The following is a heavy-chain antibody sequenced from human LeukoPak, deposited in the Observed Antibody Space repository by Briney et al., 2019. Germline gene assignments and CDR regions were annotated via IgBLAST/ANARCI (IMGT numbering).Heavy chain of an antibody. D-gene: IGHD6-19*01. J-gene: IGHJ3*02. CDR3: ARAVAGSPAGSVDI. Sequence: GGSLRLSCAASGFTFSSYSMNWVRQAPGKGLEWVSSISSSSSYIYYADSVKGRFTISRDNAKNSLYLQMNGLRAEDTAVYYCARAVAGSPAGSVDIWGQGTMVTVSS. V-gene: IGHV3-21*01. CDR1: GFTFSSYS. CDR2: ISSSSSYI.